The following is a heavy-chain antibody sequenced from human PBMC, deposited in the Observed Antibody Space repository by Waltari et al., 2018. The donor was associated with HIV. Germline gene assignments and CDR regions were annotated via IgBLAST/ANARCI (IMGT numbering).Heavy chain of an antibody. CDR2: VHHSGST. CDR3: AREWRATSWYQGGFDY. Sequence: QLQLQESGPGLVKPSETLSLTCTVSGDSISSSTYYWGWVPQPPGKGLDWIGSVHHSGSTFYNPSLKSRVTISVDTSNIQFSLKLTSVTAADTAVFYCAREWRATSWYQGGFDYWGQGTLVTVSS. V-gene: IGHV4-39*02. CDR1: GDSISSSTYY. J-gene: IGHJ4*02. D-gene: IGHD1-20*01.